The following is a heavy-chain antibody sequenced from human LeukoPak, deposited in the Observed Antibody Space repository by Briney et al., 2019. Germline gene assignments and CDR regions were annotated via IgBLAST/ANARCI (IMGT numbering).Heavy chain of an antibody. Sequence: PGGSLRLSCAASGFTFSSYSMNWVRQAPGKGLEWVSSISSSSSYIYYADSVKGRFTISRDNAKNSLYLQMNSLRAEDTAVYYCARASGLYDSSGYYWEDYYYYYMDVWGKGTTVTISS. CDR1: GFTFSSYS. V-gene: IGHV3-21*01. D-gene: IGHD3-22*01. J-gene: IGHJ6*03. CDR2: ISSSSSYI. CDR3: ARASGLYDSSGYYWEDYYYYYMDV.